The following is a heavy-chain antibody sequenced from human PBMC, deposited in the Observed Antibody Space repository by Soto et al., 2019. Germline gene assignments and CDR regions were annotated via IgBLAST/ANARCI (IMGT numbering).Heavy chain of an antibody. CDR1: GFTFSSFG. V-gene: IGHV3-30*03. D-gene: IGHD1-20*01. J-gene: IGHJ4*02. Sequence: QVQLVESGGGVVQPGRSLRLSCVGSGFTFSSFGMHWVRLAPGKRLQWVEAMSYDGRNKYYADSVKGRFTISRDASKNTMYLYLNSLRPGDTAVYYCSTGRCWDNSCYQTREFDYWGQGTLVTVSS. CDR3: STGRCWDNSCYQTREFDY. CDR2: MSYDGRNK.